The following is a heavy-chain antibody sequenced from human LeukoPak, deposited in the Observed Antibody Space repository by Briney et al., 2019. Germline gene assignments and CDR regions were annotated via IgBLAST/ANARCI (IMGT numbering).Heavy chain of an antibody. CDR2: ISSSSTTI. CDR3: ARDSGSGSYSGY. V-gene: IGHV3-48*04. J-gene: IGHJ4*02. D-gene: IGHD3-10*01. Sequence: GGSLRLSCAASGFTFNNYAMNWVRQAPGKGLEWVSYISSSSTTIYYADSVKGHFTISRDNARNSLYLQMNSLRAEDTAVYYCARDSGSGSYSGYWGLGTLVTVSS. CDR1: GFTFNNYA.